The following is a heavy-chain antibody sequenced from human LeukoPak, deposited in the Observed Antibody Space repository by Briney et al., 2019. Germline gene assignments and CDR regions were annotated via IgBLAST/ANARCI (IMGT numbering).Heavy chain of an antibody. J-gene: IGHJ4*02. CDR1: GFTFSSYS. V-gene: IGHV3-21*01. CDR3: ARAGSRQWLVDLFDY. D-gene: IGHD6-19*01. Sequence: GGSLRLSCAASGFTFSSYSMNWVRQAPGKGLEWVSSISTSSSYIYCADSVKGRFTSSRDNAKKSLYLQMNSLRAEDTAVYYCARAGSRQWLVDLFDYWGQGTLVTVSS. CDR2: ISTSSSYI.